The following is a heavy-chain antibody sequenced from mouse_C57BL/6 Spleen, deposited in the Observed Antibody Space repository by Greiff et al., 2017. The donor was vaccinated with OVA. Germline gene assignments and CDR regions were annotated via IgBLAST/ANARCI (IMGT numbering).Heavy chain of an antibody. D-gene: IGHD2-1*01. Sequence: EVQVVESGGGLVKPGGSLKLTCAASGFTFSDYGMHWVRQAPEKGLEWVAYISSGSSTIYYAATVKGRFTISRDNAKNTLFLQMTSLRSEDTAMYYCARDGNYGGYAMDYWGQGTSVTVSS. CDR2: ISSGSSTI. CDR3: ARDGNYGGYAMDY. J-gene: IGHJ4*01. V-gene: IGHV5-17*01. CDR1: GFTFSDYG.